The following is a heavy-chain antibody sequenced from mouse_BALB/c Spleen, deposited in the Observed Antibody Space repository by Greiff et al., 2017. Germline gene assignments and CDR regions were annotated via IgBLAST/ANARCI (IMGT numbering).Heavy chain of an antibody. J-gene: IGHJ4*01. D-gene: IGHD2-4*01. CDR1: GFSLTSYG. CDR3: ARVMITTGDYYAMDY. CDR2: IWAGGST. V-gene: IGHV2-9*02. Sequence: VQGVESGPGLVAPSQSLSITCTVSGFSLTSYGVHWVRQPPGKGLEWLGVIWAGGSTNYNSALMSRLSISKDNSKSQVFLKMNSLQTDDTAMYYCARVMITTGDYYAMDYWGQGTSVTVSS.